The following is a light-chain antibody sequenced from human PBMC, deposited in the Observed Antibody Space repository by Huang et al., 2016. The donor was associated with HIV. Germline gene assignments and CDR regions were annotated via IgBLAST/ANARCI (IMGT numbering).Light chain of an antibody. Sequence: EIVMTQSPATLSVSPGERATLSCRASQSVRNNLAWYQQTPGQAPRLLIYGTSTRASGTPARFSGSGSGTQFTLTISRLQSEDFAVYYCQQYNNWCTFGQGTRLEIK. CDR2: GTS. CDR3: QQYNNWCT. CDR1: QSVRNN. J-gene: IGKJ5*01. V-gene: IGKV3-15*01.